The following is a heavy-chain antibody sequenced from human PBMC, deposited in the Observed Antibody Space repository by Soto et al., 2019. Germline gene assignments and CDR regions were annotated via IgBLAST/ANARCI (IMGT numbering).Heavy chain of an antibody. J-gene: IGHJ6*02. Sequence: EVHLVETGGGLIQPGGSLRLSCEASGLSVSSSDMSWVRQASGKGLEWVSVIYSGGSTHDADSVKGRFTISRDNSKNKVHLQMNSLRVDDTAVYFCSTSSRNEYHFAMDAWGQGTTVSVSS. V-gene: IGHV3-53*02. CDR3: STSSRNEYHFAMDA. CDR2: IYSGGST. CDR1: GLSVSSSD. D-gene: IGHD6-6*01.